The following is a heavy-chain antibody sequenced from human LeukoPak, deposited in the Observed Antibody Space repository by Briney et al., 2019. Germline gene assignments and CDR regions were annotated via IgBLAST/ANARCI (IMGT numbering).Heavy chain of an antibody. J-gene: IGHJ4*02. D-gene: IGHD2-2*01. Sequence: PGGSLSLSCAASGFTFSSYNMDWVRQAPGKGLEWVSFIDSSSRYIYQADSVKGRFTISRDNAKSSVFLQMNSLRAEGTAVYYCARVGGHCTSTSCPPPDYWGQGTLVTVSS. CDR1: GFTFSSYN. V-gene: IGHV3-21*01. CDR2: IDSSSRYI. CDR3: ARVGGHCTSTSCPPPDY.